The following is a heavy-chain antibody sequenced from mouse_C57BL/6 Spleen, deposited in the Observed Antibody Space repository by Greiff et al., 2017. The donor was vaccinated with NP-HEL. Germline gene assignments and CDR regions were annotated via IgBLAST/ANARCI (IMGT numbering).Heavy chain of an antibody. CDR1: GFNIKDYY. J-gene: IGHJ3*01. V-gene: IGHV14-1*01. CDR3: TLIYYDYDGMFAY. D-gene: IGHD2-4*01. Sequence: EVQLQQSGAELVRPGASVKLSCTASGFNIKDYYMHWVKQRPEQGLEWIGRIDPEDGDTEYAPKFQGKATMTADTSSNTAYLQLSSLTSEDTAVYYCTLIYYDYDGMFAYWGQGTLVTVSA. CDR2: IDPEDGDT.